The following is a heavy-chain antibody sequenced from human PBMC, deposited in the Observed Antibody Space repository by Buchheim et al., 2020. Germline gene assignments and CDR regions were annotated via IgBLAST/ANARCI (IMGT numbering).Heavy chain of an antibody. CDR1: GGSISSYY. CDR2: IYYSGST. Sequence: QVQLQESGPGLVKPSETLSLTCTVSGGSISSYYWSWIRQPPGKGLEWIGYIYYSGSTNYNPSLKSRVTISVDTSKHQFPLKLSSVTAADTAVYYCARSAYYDFWSGYVFDYWGQGTL. J-gene: IGHJ4*02. CDR3: ARSAYYDFWSGYVFDY. D-gene: IGHD3-3*01. V-gene: IGHV4-59*01.